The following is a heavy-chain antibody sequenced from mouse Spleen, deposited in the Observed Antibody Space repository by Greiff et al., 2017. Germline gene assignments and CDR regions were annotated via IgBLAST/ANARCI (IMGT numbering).Heavy chain of an antibody. CDR2: INPSSGYT. D-gene: IGHD2-4*01. CDR1: GYTFTSYT. CDR3: AREDHDAYFDY. Sequence: QVQLQQSGAELARPGASVKMSCKASGYTFTSYTMHWVKQRPGQGLEWIGYINPSSGYTKYNQKFKDKATLTADKSSSTAYMQLSSLTSEDSAVYYCAREDHDAYFDYWGQGTTLTVSS. V-gene: IGHV1-4*01. J-gene: IGHJ2*01.